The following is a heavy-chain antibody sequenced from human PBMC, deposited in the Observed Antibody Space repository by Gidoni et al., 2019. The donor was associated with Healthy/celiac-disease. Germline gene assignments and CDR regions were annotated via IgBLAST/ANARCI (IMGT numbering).Heavy chain of an antibody. CDR1: GGPFSSYA. D-gene: IGHD3-10*01. Sequence: QVQLVQSGAEVKQPGSSVKVSCKASGGPFSSYALSWVRQAPGQGLEWMGGFIPIFGTANYAQKFQGRVTSTADKSTSTAYMELSSLRSEDTAVYYCARSYYYGSGSYYNGYYYYYMDGWGKGTTVTVSS. CDR3: ARSYYYGSGSYYNGYYYYYMDG. J-gene: IGHJ6*03. V-gene: IGHV1-69*06. CDR2: FIPIFGTA.